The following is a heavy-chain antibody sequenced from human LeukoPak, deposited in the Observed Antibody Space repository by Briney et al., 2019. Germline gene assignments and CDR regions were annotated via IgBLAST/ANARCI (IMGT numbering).Heavy chain of an antibody. CDR3: ARVSPHCGGDCYPFDY. CDR1: GGSISSYY. CDR2: IYYSGST. Sequence: SETLSLTCTVSGGSISSYYWSWIRQPPGKGLEWIGYIYYSGSTNYNPSLKSRVTISVDTSKNQFSLKLSSVTAADTAVYYCARVSPHCGGDCYPFDYWGQGTLVTVSS. J-gene: IGHJ4*02. V-gene: IGHV4-59*01. D-gene: IGHD2-21*02.